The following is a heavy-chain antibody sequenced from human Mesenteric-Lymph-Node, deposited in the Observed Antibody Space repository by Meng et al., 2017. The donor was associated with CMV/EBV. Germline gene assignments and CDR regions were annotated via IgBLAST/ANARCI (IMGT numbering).Heavy chain of an antibody. J-gene: IGHJ4*02. CDR3: ARIDYSSYVVDF. CDR2: KYYSGNT. CDR1: GGAITSGGFY. D-gene: IGHD4-11*01. Sequence: CTVSGGAITSGGFYWAWIRQEPGKGLEWIGYKYYSGNTYYNPSLKRRLTISLDTSKNLLSLSLRSVTAADTAVYYCARIDYSSYVVDFWGQGTLVSLL. V-gene: IGHV4-31*03.